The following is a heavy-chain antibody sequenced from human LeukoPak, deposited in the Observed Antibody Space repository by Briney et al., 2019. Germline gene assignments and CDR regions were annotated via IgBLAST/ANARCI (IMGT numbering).Heavy chain of an antibody. J-gene: IGHJ4*02. CDR2: IYYSGST. Sequence: SETLSLTCTVSGGSISSSSYYWGWIRQPPGKGLEWIGSIYYSGSTYYNPSLKSRVTISVDTSKNQFSLKLSSVTAADTAVYYCARDKAPFDYWGQGTLVTVSS. V-gene: IGHV4-39*07. CDR1: GGSISSSSYY. CDR3: ARDKAPFDY.